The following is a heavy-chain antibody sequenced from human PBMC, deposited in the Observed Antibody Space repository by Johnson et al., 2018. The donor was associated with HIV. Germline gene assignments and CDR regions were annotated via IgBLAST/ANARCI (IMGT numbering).Heavy chain of an antibody. Sequence: VQLVESGGGVVQPGRSLRLSCAASGFTFSSYAMHWVRQAPGKGLEWVANIKQDGSEKYYVDSVKGRFTISRDNSKNTLYLQMNSLRAEDTAVYYCARARIGSGGGFDIWGQGTMVTVSS. CDR3: ARARIGSGGGFDI. J-gene: IGHJ3*02. CDR2: IKQDGSEK. D-gene: IGHD2-15*01. V-gene: IGHV3-7*01. CDR1: GFTFSSYA.